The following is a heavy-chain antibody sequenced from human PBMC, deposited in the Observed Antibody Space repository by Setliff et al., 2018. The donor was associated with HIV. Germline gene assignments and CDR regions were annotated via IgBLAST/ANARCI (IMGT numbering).Heavy chain of an antibody. Sequence: GGSLRLSCAVSGFMFSNYAMNWVRQGPGRELEWVSRISPDGTKTNHADSVKGRFTISRDNSKNTLYLQMNSLRPEDTAAYYCARAPWIQLWDLLDYWGQGTLVTVSS. D-gene: IGHD5-18*01. V-gene: IGHV3-23*01. CDR1: GFMFSNYA. J-gene: IGHJ4*02. CDR2: ISPDGTKT. CDR3: ARAPWIQLWDLLDY.